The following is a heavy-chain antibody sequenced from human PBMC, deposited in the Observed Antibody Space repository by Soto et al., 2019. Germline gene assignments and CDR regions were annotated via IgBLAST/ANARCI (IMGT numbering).Heavy chain of an antibody. J-gene: IGHJ3*02. D-gene: IGHD2-2*01. Sequence: GGSLRLSCAASGFTFSDSYMSWILQAPGKGLEWVSYISSSGSTIYYADSVKGRFTISRDNAKNSLYLQMNSLRAEDTAVYYCARECGSSNSSLTDAFDIWGQGTMVTVSS. V-gene: IGHV3-11*01. CDR2: ISSSGSTI. CDR1: GFTFSDSY. CDR3: ARECGSSNSSLTDAFDI.